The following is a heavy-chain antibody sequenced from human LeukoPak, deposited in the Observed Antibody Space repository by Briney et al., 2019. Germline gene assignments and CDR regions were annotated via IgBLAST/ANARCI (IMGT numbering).Heavy chain of an antibody. J-gene: IGHJ6*03. D-gene: IGHD2-2*01. CDR1: GGTFSSYA. Sequence: SVKVSCKASGGTFSSYAISWVRQAPGQGLEWMGGIIPILGTANYAQKFQGRVTITADESTSTAYMELSSLRSEDTAVYYCARGGAPDIVVVPAAIPYYYYYMDVWGKGTTVTVSS. CDR2: IIPILGTA. CDR3: ARGGAPDIVVVPAAIPYYYYYMDV. V-gene: IGHV1-69*13.